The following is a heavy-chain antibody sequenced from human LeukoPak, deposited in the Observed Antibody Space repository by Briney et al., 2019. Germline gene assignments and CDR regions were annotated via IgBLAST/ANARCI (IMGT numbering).Heavy chain of an antibody. CDR1: GGSINSYY. V-gene: IGHV4-59*01. J-gene: IGHJ4*02. CDR2: IYYSGST. Sequence: KPSQTLSLTCTVSGGSINSYYWSWIRQPPGKGLEWIGYIYYSGSTNYNPSLKSRVTISVDTSKNQFSLKLSSVTAADTAVYYCARGAYSYRIDYWGQGTLVTVSS. D-gene: IGHD5-18*01. CDR3: ARGAYSYRIDY.